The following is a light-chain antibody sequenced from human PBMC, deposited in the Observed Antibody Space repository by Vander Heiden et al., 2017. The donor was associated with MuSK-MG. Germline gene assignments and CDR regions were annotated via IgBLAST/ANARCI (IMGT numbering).Light chain of an antibody. CDR3: VLYMGSGISV. CDR2: STN. J-gene: IGLJ3*02. CDR1: AGSVSTRFY. Sequence: QTVVTQEPSFSVSPGGAVTLTCGLSAGSVSTRFYPSWYQQTPGQAPRTLIYSTNTRSSGVPDRFSGSILGNKAALTITGAKADDESDYYCVLYMGSGISVFGGGTKLTVL. V-gene: IGLV8-61*01.